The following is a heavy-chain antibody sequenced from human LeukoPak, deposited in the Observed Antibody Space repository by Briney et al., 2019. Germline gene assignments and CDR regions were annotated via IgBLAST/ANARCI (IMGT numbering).Heavy chain of an antibody. J-gene: IGHJ4*02. CDR2: LYSGGST. D-gene: IGHD5-24*01. V-gene: IGHV3-66*01. Sequence: GGSLRLSCAASGFTVSSNYMSWVRQAPGKGLEWVSVLYSGGSTYYADSVKGRFTISRDNSKNTLYLQMNSLRAEDTAVYYCARCRDGYNSPFDYWGQGTLVTVSS. CDR1: GFTVSSNY. CDR3: ARCRDGYNSPFDY.